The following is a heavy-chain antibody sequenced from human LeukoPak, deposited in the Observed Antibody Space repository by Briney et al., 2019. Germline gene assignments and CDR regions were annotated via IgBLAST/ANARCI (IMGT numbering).Heavy chain of an antibody. Sequence: SETLSLTCTVSGGSISSYYWSWIRQPPGKGLEWIGDIYYSGSTNYNPSLKSRVTISVDTSKNQFSLKLSSVTAADTAVDYCARDVPVLRFLEWLSVPLVGGFDPWGQGTLVTVSS. CDR1: GGSISSYY. CDR3: ARDVPVLRFLEWLSVPLVGGFDP. CDR2: IYYSGST. V-gene: IGHV4-59*12. D-gene: IGHD3-3*01. J-gene: IGHJ5*02.